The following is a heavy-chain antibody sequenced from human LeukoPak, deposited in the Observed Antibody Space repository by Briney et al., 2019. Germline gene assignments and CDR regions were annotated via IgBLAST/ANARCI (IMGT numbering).Heavy chain of an antibody. CDR1: GGSFSGYY. CDR3: ARLLGGAYSGSYQIDY. D-gene: IGHD1-26*01. Sequence: SETLSLTCAVYGGSFSGYYWSWIRQPPGKGLEWIGEINHSGSTSHNPSLKSRVTISVDTSKNQFSLNLNSVTAADTAVYYCARLLGGAYSGSYQIDYWGQGTLVTVSS. CDR2: INHSGST. V-gene: IGHV4-34*01. J-gene: IGHJ4*02.